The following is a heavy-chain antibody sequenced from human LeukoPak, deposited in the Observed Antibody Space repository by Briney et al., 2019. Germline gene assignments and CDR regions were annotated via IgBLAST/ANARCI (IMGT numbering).Heavy chain of an antibody. Sequence: SETLSLTCAVYGGSFSGYYWGWVRQPPGKGLEWIGEINHSGSTTYNPSLKSRVTISVDTSKNQFSLKLSSVTAAETAVYYCARLCNYGSGSYYFDYWGQGTLVTVSS. CDR1: GGSFSGYY. CDR3: ARLCNYGSGSYYFDY. V-gene: IGHV4-34*01. J-gene: IGHJ4*02. D-gene: IGHD3-10*01. CDR2: INHSGST.